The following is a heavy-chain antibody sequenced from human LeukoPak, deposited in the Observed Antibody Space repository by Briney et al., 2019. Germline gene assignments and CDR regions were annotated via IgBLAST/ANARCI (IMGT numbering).Heavy chain of an antibody. Sequence: GGSLRLSCAASGFTFTPYEMNWARQAPGKGLEGVSYISSSGSTTYYADSVKGRFTISRDNAKNSLYLQMNSLRAEDTAVYYCAKVSVMKTGPYYYYYGMDVWGQGTTVTVSS. CDR3: AKVSVMKTGPYYYYYGMDV. V-gene: IGHV3-48*03. CDR2: ISSSGSTT. D-gene: IGHD1-14*01. CDR1: GFTFTPYE. J-gene: IGHJ6*02.